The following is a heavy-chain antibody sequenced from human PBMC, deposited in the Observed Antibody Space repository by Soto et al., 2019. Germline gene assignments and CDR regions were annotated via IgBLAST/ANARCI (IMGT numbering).Heavy chain of an antibody. CDR2: IYHRGST. CDR3: ARNSDFELMKIDY. J-gene: IGHJ4*02. D-gene: IGHD3-10*01. CDR1: GYSISSGYY. V-gene: IGHV4-38-2*02. Sequence: SETLSLTCTVSGYSISSGYYWGWIRQPPGKGLAWIGSIYHRGSTYYNPSLKSRVTISVDTSKNQFSLKRISVTAADTAVYYCARNSDFELMKIDYWGQGTLVTVSS.